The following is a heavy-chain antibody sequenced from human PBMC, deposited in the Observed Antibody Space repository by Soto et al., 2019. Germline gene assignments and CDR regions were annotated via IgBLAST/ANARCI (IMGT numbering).Heavy chain of an antibody. J-gene: IGHJ4*02. D-gene: IGHD2-15*01. Sequence: GGSLRLSCAASGFTFSTYAMTWVRQAPGTGLEWLSAITSSGDNTYYADSVKGRFTISRYNSKNTLYLQMNSLRAEDTALYYCAKHVCSGGGCDYFDYWGLGTLVTVSS. CDR1: GFTFSTYA. V-gene: IGHV3-23*01. CDR3: AKHVCSGGGCDYFDY. CDR2: ITSSGDNT.